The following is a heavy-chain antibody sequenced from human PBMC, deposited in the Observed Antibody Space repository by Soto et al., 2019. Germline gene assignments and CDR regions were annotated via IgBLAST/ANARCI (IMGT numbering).Heavy chain of an antibody. V-gene: IGHV3-33*01. Sequence: PGGSLRLSCAASGFTFISYGMHWVRQAPGKGLEWVAVIWYDGSNKYYADSVKGRFTISRDNSKNTLYLQMNSLRAEDTAVYYCARDVSEWLPPALGMDVWGQGTTVTVSS. CDR1: GFTFISYG. CDR3: ARDVSEWLPPALGMDV. D-gene: IGHD3-3*01. J-gene: IGHJ6*02. CDR2: IWYDGSNK.